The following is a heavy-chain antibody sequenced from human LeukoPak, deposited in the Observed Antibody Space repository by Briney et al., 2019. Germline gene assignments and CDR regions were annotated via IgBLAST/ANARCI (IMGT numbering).Heavy chain of an antibody. Sequence: GGSLRLSCSASGFTFSNYAMHWVRQAPGKGLESVSVISSNGGTTYYADSAKGRFTISRDNSKNTLYLQMSSLRAEDTAVYYCVSGAGLDVWGQGTTVTVSS. J-gene: IGHJ6*02. CDR2: ISSNGGTT. V-gene: IGHV3-64D*06. CDR1: GFTFSNYA. CDR3: VSGAGLDV. D-gene: IGHD5-12*01.